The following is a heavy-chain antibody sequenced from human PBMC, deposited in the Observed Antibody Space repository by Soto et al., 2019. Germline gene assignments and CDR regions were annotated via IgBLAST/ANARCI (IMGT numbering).Heavy chain of an antibody. CDR1: EFTFSSYE. CDR3: ARLPSYYYDSSGQNVN. Sequence: EVQLVESGGGLVQPGGSLRLSCAASEFTFSSYEMNWVRQAPGKGLEWVSYISSSGSTIYYADSVKGRFTISRDNAKNSLYLQMNSLRAEDTAVYYCARLPSYYYDSSGQNVNWGQGTLVTVSS. D-gene: IGHD3-22*01. J-gene: IGHJ4*02. V-gene: IGHV3-48*03. CDR2: ISSSGSTI.